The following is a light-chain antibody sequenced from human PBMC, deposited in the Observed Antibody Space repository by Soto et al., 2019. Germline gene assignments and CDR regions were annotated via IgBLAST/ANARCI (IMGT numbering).Light chain of an antibody. CDR3: QQYNNWPPRAWT. J-gene: IGKJ1*01. CDR2: GAS. CDR1: QSVSSN. V-gene: IGKV3-15*01. Sequence: EIVMTQSPATLSVSPGERATLSCRASQSVSSNVAWYQQKPGQAPRLLLYGASTRATGIPARLSGSGSGTEFTLTISSLQSEDFAVYYCQQYNNWPPRAWTFGQGTKVEIK.